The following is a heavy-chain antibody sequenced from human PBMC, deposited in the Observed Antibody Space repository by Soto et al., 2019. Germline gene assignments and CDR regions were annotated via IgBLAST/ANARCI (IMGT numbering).Heavy chain of an antibody. Sequence: QVYLVESGGGVVQPGTSLRLSCAASGFTFTDYGMHWVRQAPGKGLEWVAVISYDGGNKYYADSVKGRFTISRDNSKSKMYRQMGSLRDEATAVYHCAKAYGDPRGVVALWGRGTTVTVSS. CDR2: ISYDGGNK. J-gene: IGHJ6*02. CDR3: AKAYGDPRGVVAL. CDR1: GFTFTDYG. D-gene: IGHD4-17*01. V-gene: IGHV3-30*18.